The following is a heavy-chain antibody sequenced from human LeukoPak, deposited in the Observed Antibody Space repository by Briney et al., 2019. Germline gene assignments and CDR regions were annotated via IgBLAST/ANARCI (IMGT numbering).Heavy chain of an antibody. V-gene: IGHV3-23*01. CDR2: VSGSGTHT. D-gene: IGHD2-15*01. J-gene: IGHJ6*02. Sequence: GSLRLSCTASGFTYTAYAMSWVRQAPGRGLEWVSAVSGSGTHTYYADSVKGRFTISRDNSKNTLYLQMNSLRADDTAVYYCAAGYCSGGSCYSYYYYGMDVWGQGTTVTVSS. CDR1: GFTYTAYA. CDR3: AAGYCSGGSCYSYYYYGMDV.